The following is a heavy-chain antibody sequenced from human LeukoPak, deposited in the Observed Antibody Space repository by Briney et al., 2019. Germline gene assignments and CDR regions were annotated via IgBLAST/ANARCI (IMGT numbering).Heavy chain of an antibody. CDR2: INPNSGGT. J-gene: IGHJ4*02. D-gene: IGHD6-19*01. CDR1: GYTFTGYY. Sequence: GASVKVSCKASGYTFTGYYIYWVRQAPGQGLEWMGWINPNSGGTNYAQKFQGRVTTTRDTSISTAYMELSRLTSDDTAAYYCARAIGYSSYWGQGTLVTVSS. CDR3: ARAIGYSSY. V-gene: IGHV1-2*02.